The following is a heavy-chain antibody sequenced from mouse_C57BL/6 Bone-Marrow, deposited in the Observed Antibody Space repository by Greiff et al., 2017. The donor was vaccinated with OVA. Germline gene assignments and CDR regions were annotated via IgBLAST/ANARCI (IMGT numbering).Heavy chain of an antibody. J-gene: IGHJ3*01. CDR3: ARRGNYGSSYGFAY. CDR1: GYTFTNYW. V-gene: IGHV1-63*01. D-gene: IGHD1-1*01. Sequence: QVQLQQSGAELVRPGTSVKMSCKASGYTFTNYWIGWAKQRPGHGLEWIGDIYPGGGYTNYNEKFKGKATLTADKSSSTAHMQFSSLTSEDSAIYYCARRGNYGSSYGFAYWGQGTLVTVSA. CDR2: IYPGGGYT.